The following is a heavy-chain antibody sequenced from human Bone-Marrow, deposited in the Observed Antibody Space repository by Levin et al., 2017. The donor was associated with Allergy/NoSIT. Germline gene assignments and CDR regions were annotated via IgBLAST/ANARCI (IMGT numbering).Heavy chain of an antibody. V-gene: IGHV3-11*01. Sequence: KAGGSLRLSCAASGFTFSDYYMSWIRQAPGKGLEWVSYISSSGSTIYYADSVKGRFTISRDNAKNSLYLQMNSLRAEDTAVYYCARETVALGFVARGVGAFDIWGQGTMVTVSS. CDR1: GFTFSDYY. CDR3: ARETVALGFVARGVGAFDI. CDR2: ISSSGSTI. J-gene: IGHJ3*02. D-gene: IGHD3-10*01.